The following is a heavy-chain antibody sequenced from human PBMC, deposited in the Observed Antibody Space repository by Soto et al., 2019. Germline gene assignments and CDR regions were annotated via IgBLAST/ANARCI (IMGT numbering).Heavy chain of an antibody. D-gene: IGHD2-2*01. V-gene: IGHV4-39*01. J-gene: IGHJ5*02. Sequence: SETLSLTCTVSGGSISSSSYYWGWIRQPPGKGLEWIGSIYYSGSTYYNPSLKSRVTISVDTSKNQLSLKLSSVTAADTAVYYCARQGVVVVPAAWFDPWGQGTMVTVYS. CDR2: IYYSGST. CDR1: GGSISSSSYY. CDR3: ARQGVVVVPAAWFDP.